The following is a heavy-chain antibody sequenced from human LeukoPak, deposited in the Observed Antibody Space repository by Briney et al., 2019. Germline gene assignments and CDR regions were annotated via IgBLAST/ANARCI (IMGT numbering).Heavy chain of an antibody. J-gene: IGHJ6*03. D-gene: IGHD6-13*01. V-gene: IGHV4-59*11. CDR3: ARDNYSSSWYDPYYYYYMDV. CDR1: GGSISSHY. Sequence: SETLSLTCTVSGGSISSHYWSWIRQPPGKGLEWIGYIYYSGSTNYNPSLKSRVTISVDTSKNQFSLKLSSVTAADTAVYYCARDNYSSSWYDPYYYYYMDVWGKGTTVTVSS. CDR2: IYYSGST.